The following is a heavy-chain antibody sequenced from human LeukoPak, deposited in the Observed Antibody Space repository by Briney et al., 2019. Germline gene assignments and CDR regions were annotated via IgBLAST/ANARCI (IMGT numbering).Heavy chain of an antibody. CDR3: AKAGDSSSWYVEYFQH. Sequence: GGSLRLSCAASGFTFDDYAMHWVRQAPGKGLEWVSGISWYSGSIGYADSVKGRFTISRDNAKNSLYLQMNSLRAEDTALYYCAKAGDSSSWYVEYFQHWGQGTLVTVSS. CDR1: GFTFDDYA. V-gene: IGHV3-9*01. J-gene: IGHJ1*01. D-gene: IGHD6-13*01. CDR2: ISWYSGSI.